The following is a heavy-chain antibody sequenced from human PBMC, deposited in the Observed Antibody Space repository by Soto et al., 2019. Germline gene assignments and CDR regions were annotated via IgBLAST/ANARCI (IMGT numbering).Heavy chain of an antibody. V-gene: IGHV3-23*01. J-gene: IGHJ4*02. CDR1: GFSFSSYA. Sequence: PWGSLRLSCAASGFSFSSYAMSWVRQAPGKGLEWVSTISGSGGSTHYADSVKGRFTISRDNSKKTVNLQMNSLRAEDTAVYYCAKTYYYDSSGYWPDYWGQGTLVTVSS. CDR2: ISGSGGST. D-gene: IGHD3-22*01. CDR3: AKTYYYDSSGYWPDY.